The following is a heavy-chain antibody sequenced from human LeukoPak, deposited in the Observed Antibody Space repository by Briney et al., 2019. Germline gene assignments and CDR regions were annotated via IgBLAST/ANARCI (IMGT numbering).Heavy chain of an antibody. V-gene: IGHV4-39*07. CDR2: IYYTGTT. Sequence: SETLSLTCTVSSGSISVTGIDWGWVRQPPGKGLEYLGKIYYTGTTSYNPSLKSRVTISIDTSKNQFSLKLSSVTAADTAVYYCARGPPPDFDYWGRGTLVTVSS. CDR1: SGSISVTGID. CDR3: ARGPPPDFDY. J-gene: IGHJ4*02.